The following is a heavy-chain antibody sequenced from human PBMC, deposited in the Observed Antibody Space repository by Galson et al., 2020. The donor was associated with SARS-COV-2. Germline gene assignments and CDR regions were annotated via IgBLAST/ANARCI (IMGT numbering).Heavy chain of an antibody. CDR1: GFTFSHYG. CDR3: ARDSYMVRGVMFEY. Sequence: GESLKISCAASGFTFSHYGMHWVRQAPGKGLEWVALISHDGASTYYADSVKGRFTISRDNSKNTMDLQMNSLRADDTAVYYCARDSYMVRGVMFEYWGQGTLVTVSS. V-gene: IGHV3-33*05. CDR2: ISHDGAST. J-gene: IGHJ4*02. D-gene: IGHD3-10*01.